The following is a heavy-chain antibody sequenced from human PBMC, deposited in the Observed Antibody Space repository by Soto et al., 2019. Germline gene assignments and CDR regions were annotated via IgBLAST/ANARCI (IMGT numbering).Heavy chain of an antibody. CDR3: AREGLTLGPGAVGGAFDI. D-gene: IGHD2-2*01. CDR1: GGTFDSNA. J-gene: IGHJ3*02. V-gene: IGHV1-69*12. Sequence: QVQLVQSGTEVRKPGSSVKVSCKASGGTFDSNAISWVRLAPGHGLEWMGWIIPIFGKINNAQKFQDRVTITADESTHIVHMELSSHRSEDTAIYYCAREGLTLGPGAVGGAFDIWGRGTLVTVSS. CDR2: IIPIFGKI.